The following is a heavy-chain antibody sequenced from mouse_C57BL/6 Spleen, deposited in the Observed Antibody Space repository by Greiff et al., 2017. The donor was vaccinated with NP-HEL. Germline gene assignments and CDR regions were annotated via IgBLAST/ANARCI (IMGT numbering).Heavy chain of an antibody. CDR3: TRHDGYYPWFAY. Sequence: EVMLVESGGGLVQPGGSMKLSCAASGFTFSDAWMDWVRQSPEKGLEWVAEIRNKANNHATYYAESVKGRFTISRDDSKSSVYLQMNSLRAEDTGIYYCTRHDGYYPWFAYWGQGTLVTVSA. CDR1: GFTFSDAW. CDR2: IRNKANNHAT. V-gene: IGHV6-6*01. J-gene: IGHJ3*01. D-gene: IGHD2-3*01.